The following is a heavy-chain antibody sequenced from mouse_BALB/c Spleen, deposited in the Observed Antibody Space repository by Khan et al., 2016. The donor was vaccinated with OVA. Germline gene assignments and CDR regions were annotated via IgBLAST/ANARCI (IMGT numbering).Heavy chain of an antibody. J-gene: IGHJ2*01. V-gene: IGHV1-7*01. CDR1: GYTFTSYW. CDR3: ARDRIDY. Sequence: QVQLQQSGAELAKPGASVKLSCKASGYTFTSYWMHWVKPRPGQGLEWIGYINPSAGYTDYNQKFKDKATLTADKSSSTAYMQLNSLTSEDSAVYYCARDRIDYWGQGTTRTVSS. CDR2: INPSAGYT.